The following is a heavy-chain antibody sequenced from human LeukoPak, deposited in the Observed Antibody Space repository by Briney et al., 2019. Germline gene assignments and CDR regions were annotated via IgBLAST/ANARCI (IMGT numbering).Heavy chain of an antibody. D-gene: IGHD6-19*01. Sequence: PGGSLRLSCAASGFTFSNALMSWVRQAPGKGLEWVGPIKSKTDGGTTDYAAPVKGRFTISRDDSKNTLYLQMNSLKTEDTAVYYCTARSGWEFDYWGQGTLVTVSS. CDR2: IKSKTDGGTT. V-gene: IGHV3-15*01. CDR3: TARSGWEFDY. J-gene: IGHJ4*02. CDR1: GFTFSNAL.